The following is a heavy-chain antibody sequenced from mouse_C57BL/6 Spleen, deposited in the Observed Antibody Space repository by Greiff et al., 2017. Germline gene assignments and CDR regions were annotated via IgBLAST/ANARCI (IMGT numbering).Heavy chain of an antibody. CDR1: GYAFSSSW. V-gene: IGHV1-82*01. Sequence: QVQLQQSGPELVKPGASVKISCKASGYAFSSSWMNWVKQRPGKGLEWIGRIYPGDGDTNYNGKFKGKATLTADKSSSTAYMQLSSLTSEDSAVYFCARSGSDDGYSYYAMDYWGQGTSVTVSS. CDR2: IYPGDGDT. CDR3: ARSGSDDGYSYYAMDY. D-gene: IGHD2-3*01. J-gene: IGHJ4*01.